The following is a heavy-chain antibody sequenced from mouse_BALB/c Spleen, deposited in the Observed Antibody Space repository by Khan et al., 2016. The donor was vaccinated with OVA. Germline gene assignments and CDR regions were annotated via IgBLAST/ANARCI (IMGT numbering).Heavy chain of an antibody. D-gene: IGHD1-1*01. Sequence: EVPLQASGPGLVKPSQSLSLTCTVTGYSITSDYAWNWIRQFPGNKLEWMGYISYSGRTSYNPSLKSRISITRDTSKNLFFLQLNSVTTEDTATYYGARSVTITTVVATDFDYWGQGTTLTVSS. V-gene: IGHV3-2*02. J-gene: IGHJ2*01. CDR1: GYSITSDYA. CDR3: ARSVTITTVVATDFDY. CDR2: ISYSGRT.